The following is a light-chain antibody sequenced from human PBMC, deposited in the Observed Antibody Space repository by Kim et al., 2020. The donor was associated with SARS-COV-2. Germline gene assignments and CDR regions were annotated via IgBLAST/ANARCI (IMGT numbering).Light chain of an antibody. CDR1: ALQKQR. Sequence: RGQTAGITCSGAALQKQRSYWYQQSPGQAPLRRIYKDSERPSGIPERFSGSSSGTTDTLTISGVQAEDEADYYCQSTDRSGTYVVFGGGTKLTVL. V-gene: IGLV3-25*03. J-gene: IGLJ2*01. CDR3: QSTDRSGTYVV. CDR2: KDS.